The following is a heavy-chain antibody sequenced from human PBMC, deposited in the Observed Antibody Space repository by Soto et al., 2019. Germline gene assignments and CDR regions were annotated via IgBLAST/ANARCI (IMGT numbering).Heavy chain of an antibody. Sequence: GWSLGISCAASGVTFSNALIDWVRQAPGKGLEWVGRIKSKTDGGTKDFAAPVKGRFAISRADSKDMVYLQMNSLKTEDTGIIFFNADSCIPLILFLFEFWVQGTLVT. D-gene: IGHD3-16*01. V-gene: IGHV3-15*07. CDR3: NADSCIPLILFLFEF. CDR1: GVTFSNAL. CDR2: IKSKTDGGTK. J-gene: IGHJ4*02.